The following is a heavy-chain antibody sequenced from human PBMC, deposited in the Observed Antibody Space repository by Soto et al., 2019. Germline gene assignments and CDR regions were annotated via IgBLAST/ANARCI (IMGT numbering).Heavy chain of an antibody. CDR1: GDTFAFYS. J-gene: IGHJ4*02. Sequence: QVQLVQSGAEVERPGSSVKVSCKASGDTFAFYSINWVRQAPGLGLEWMGRINPILSMSNYAQRFQGRVTMTADKSTITAYMVLNSLRSEDTAIYYCATSYGSGYRAFDYWGQGALVTVSS. V-gene: IGHV1-69*02. CDR2: INPILSMS. CDR3: ATSYGSGYRAFDY. D-gene: IGHD3-10*01.